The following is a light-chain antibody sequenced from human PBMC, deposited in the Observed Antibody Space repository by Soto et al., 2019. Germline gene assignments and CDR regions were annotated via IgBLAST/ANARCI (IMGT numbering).Light chain of an antibody. J-gene: IGKJ1*01. Sequence: PATLSVSPGERATLSCRASQSVSNNLAWYQQKPGQAPRLLIYDASTRATGIPARFSGSGSGTEFTLTISGLQSEDFAVYYCQQYNNWPPWTFGQGTKVEIK. CDR1: QSVSNN. CDR2: DAS. CDR3: QQYNNWPPWT. V-gene: IGKV3-15*01.